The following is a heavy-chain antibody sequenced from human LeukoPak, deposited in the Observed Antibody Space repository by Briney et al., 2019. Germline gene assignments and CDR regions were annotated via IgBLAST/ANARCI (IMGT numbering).Heavy chain of an antibody. J-gene: IGHJ4*02. V-gene: IGHV4-38-2*02. CDR2: IYHSGST. CDR3: ARDSRFGEGEIDY. Sequence: PSETLSLTCAVSGYSISSGYYWGWIRQPPGKGLEWIGSIYHSGSTYYNPSLKSRVTISVDTSKNQFPLKLSSVTAADTAVYYCARDSRFGEGEIDYWGQGTLVTVSS. CDR1: GYSISSGYY. D-gene: IGHD3-10*01.